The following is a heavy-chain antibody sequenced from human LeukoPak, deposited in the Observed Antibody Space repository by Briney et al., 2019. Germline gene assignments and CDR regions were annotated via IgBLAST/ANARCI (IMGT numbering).Heavy chain of an antibody. CDR2: ISYDGSNK. Sequence: GGSLRLSCAASGFTFSSYGMHWVRQAPGKGLEWVAVISYDGSNKYYADSVKGRFTISRDNSKNTLYLQMNSLRAEDTAVYYCAKGRYYDILTGYYYFDYWGQGTLATVSS. D-gene: IGHD3-9*01. J-gene: IGHJ4*02. CDR3: AKGRYYDILTGYYYFDY. CDR1: GFTFSSYG. V-gene: IGHV3-30*18.